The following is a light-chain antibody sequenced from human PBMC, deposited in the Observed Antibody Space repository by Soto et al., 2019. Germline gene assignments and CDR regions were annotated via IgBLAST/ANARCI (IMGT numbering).Light chain of an antibody. CDR3: SSYTRSSTPV. J-gene: IGLJ3*02. CDR2: DVS. CDR1: SSDVGGYNY. Sequence: QSALTQPASVSGSPGQSITISCTGTSSDVGGYNYVSWYQQHPGKAPKLMIYDVSNRPSGVSNRFSGSKSGNTASLTISGLQAEDEADYYCSSYTRSSTPVVGGGTKLTVL. V-gene: IGLV2-14*01.